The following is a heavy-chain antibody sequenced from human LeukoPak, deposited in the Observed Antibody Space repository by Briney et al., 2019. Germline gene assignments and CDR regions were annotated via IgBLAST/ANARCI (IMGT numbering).Heavy chain of an antibody. Sequence: GGSPRLSGAASGFTFSNHGMNWVRQAPGKGLEWVSGISGNGDITYYADSVKGRFTISRDNSKNTLYLQMNSLRAEDTAIYYCAKDDAWLRFLYWGQGTLVTVSS. CDR1: GFTFSNHG. CDR2: ISGNGDIT. D-gene: IGHD5-12*01. J-gene: IGHJ4*02. CDR3: AKDDAWLRFLY. V-gene: IGHV3-23*01.